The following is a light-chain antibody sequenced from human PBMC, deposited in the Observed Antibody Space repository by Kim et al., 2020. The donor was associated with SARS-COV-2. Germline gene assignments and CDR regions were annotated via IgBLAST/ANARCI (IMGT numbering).Light chain of an antibody. CDR3: QQYNSNSLYT. CDR1: QNINTW. J-gene: IGKJ2*01. V-gene: IGKV1-5*03. CDR2: KVS. Sequence: DIQMTQSPSTLSASVADRITITCRASQNINTWLAWYQQKPGKAPKLLIYKVSTLESGVPSRFSGSGSGTEFTLTISSLQPDDLATYYCQQYNSNSLYTFGQGTKLEI.